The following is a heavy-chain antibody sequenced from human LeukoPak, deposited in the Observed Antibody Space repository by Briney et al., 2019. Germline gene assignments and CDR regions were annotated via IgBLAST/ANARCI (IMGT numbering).Heavy chain of an antibody. D-gene: IGHD6-19*01. CDR1: GYTLTELS. V-gene: IGHV1-24*01. CDR2: FDHEEDET. Sequence: ASVKVSCNVSGYTLTELSMHWVRQAPGKGLEWMGGFDHEEDETIYAQKFRGRITMTEDTSTDTAYMELSSLTSEDTAVYYCATPRGGAVAGTYDFDHWGQGTLVTVSS. J-gene: IGHJ4*02. CDR3: ATPRGGAVAGTYDFDH.